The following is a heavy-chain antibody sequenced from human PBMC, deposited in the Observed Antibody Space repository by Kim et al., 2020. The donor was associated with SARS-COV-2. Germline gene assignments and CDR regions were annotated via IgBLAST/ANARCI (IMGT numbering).Heavy chain of an antibody. D-gene: IGHD3-3*01. V-gene: IGHV1-3*01. CDR2: HGNT. Sequence: HGNTKYSPKFQGRVTITRDTSASTAYMGLSSLRSEDTAVYYCAGSGGVVWGQGTLVTVSS. J-gene: IGHJ4*02. CDR3: AGSGGVV.